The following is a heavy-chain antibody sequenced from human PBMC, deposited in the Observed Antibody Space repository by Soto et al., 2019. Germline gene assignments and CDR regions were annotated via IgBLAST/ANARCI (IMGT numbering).Heavy chain of an antibody. CDR2: IGGTDGDSDGVT. Sequence: VQLLESGGDLVQPGGSLRLSCVASGFILNNYAMCWVRQAPGKGLEWVSTIGGTDGDSDGVTWDEDSVKGRFTISRASSAKTLFLHMDHLRAEDAALYYCVKRGRNWGAFDFWGQGTTVVVSS. J-gene: IGHJ3*01. CDR3: VKRGRNWGAFDF. V-gene: IGHV3-23*01. D-gene: IGHD7-27*01. CDR1: GFILNNYA.